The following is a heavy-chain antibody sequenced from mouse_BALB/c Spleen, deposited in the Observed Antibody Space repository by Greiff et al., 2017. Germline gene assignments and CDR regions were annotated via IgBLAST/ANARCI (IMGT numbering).Heavy chain of an antibody. Sequence: QVQLKESGPGLVAPSQSLSITCTVSGFSLTGYGVNWVRQPPGKGLEWLGMIWGDGSTDYNSALKSRLSISKDNSKSQVFLKMNSLQTDDTARYYCAREGNYSWFAYWGQGTLVTVSA. CDR3: AREGNYSWFAY. CDR2: IWGDGST. J-gene: IGHJ3*01. V-gene: IGHV2-6-7*01. D-gene: IGHD2-1*01. CDR1: GFSLTGYG.